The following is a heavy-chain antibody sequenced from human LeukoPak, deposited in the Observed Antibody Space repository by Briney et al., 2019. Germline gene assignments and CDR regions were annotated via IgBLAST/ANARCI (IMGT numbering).Heavy chain of an antibody. V-gene: IGHV3-23*01. CDR2: VSGSGSTT. Sequence: GGTLRLSCAASGFTFSTYGMNWVRQAPGKGLEWVSAVSGSGSTTYYARSVKGRFTVSRDNSKNTLYLQMNSLRAEDTAVYYCARDGTSSSWYSDYYYYMDVWGKGTTVTVSS. J-gene: IGHJ6*03. D-gene: IGHD6-13*01. CDR1: GFTFSTYG. CDR3: ARDGTSSSWYSDYYYYMDV.